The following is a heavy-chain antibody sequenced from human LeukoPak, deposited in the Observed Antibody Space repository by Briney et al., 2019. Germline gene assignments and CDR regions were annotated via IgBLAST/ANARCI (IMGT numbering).Heavy chain of an antibody. Sequence: ASVKVSCKPSGYTFTTYAISWVRQAPGQGLEWMGWISAYNGETNYAQKFQGRVTMTTDTSTSTAYMELRSLRSDDTAVYYCARDSVAVRPGWFDPWGQGTLVTVSS. CDR3: ARDSVAVRPGWFDP. CDR1: GYTFTTYA. CDR2: ISAYNGET. J-gene: IGHJ5*02. V-gene: IGHV1-18*01. D-gene: IGHD6-6*01.